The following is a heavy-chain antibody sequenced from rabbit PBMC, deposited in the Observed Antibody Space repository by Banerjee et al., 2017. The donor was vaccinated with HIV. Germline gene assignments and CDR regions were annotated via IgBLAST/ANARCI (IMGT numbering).Heavy chain of an antibody. CDR3: ARSVGSSYYYGMDL. CDR2: INTGSGSA. CDR1: GFSFSSGYR. V-gene: IGHV1S45*01. J-gene: IGHJ6*01. Sequence: QEQLEESGGDLVKPGASLTLTCTASGFSFSSGYRICWVRQAPGKGLEWIGCINTGSGSAYYASWVISRFTISKTSSTTVTLQMTSLTAADTATYFCARSVGSSYYYGMDLWGQGTLVTVS. D-gene: IGHD5-1*01.